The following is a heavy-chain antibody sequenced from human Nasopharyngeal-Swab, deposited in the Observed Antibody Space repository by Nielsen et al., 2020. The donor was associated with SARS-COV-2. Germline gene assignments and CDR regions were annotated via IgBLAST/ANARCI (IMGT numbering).Heavy chain of an antibody. V-gene: IGHV4-59*01. CDR1: GGSISTYY. Sequence: SETLSLTCTVSGGSISTYYWSWIRQPPGKGLEWIGYIHSSGTTNYNPSLKSRVTISVETSKNQFSLKLSSVTAADTAVYYCARDHSYYDSNGYYFDYWGLGTLVTVSS. J-gene: IGHJ4*02. D-gene: IGHD3-22*01. CDR3: ARDHSYYDSNGYYFDY. CDR2: IHSSGTT.